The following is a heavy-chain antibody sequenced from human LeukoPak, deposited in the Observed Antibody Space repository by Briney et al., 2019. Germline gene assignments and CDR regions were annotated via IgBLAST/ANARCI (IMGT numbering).Heavy chain of an antibody. J-gene: IGHJ4*02. D-gene: IGHD2-15*01. CDR2: VNPNSGHT. CDR1: VYTFTSYD. CDR3: ARGAPGSYCSGGSCPYFDY. V-gene: IGHV1-8*01. Sequence: VTSVKVSCKASVYTFTSYDVNWVRQATGQGLEWMGWVNPNSGHTGYAQKFQGRVTLTTNTSVSTAYMELSSLRSEDTAIYYCARGAPGSYCSGGSCPYFDYWGQGTLVSVSS.